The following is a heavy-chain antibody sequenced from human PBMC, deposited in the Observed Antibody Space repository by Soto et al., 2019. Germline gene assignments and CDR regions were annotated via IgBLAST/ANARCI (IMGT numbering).Heavy chain of an antibody. D-gene: IGHD6-19*01. CDR2: IKQGGSEK. Sequence: GGSLRLSCAASGFTFSSYWMSWVRQAPGKGLEWVANIKQGGSEKYYVDSVKGRFTISRDNAKNSLYLQMNSLRAEDTAVYYCARGIAVAGTRFDYWGQGTLVTVSS. CDR3: ARGIAVAGTRFDY. J-gene: IGHJ4*02. CDR1: GFTFSSYW. V-gene: IGHV3-7*01.